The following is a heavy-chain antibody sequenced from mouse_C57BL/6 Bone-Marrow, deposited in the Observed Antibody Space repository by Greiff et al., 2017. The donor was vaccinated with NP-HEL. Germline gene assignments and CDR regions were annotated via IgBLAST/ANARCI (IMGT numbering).Heavy chain of an antibody. CDR3: ARYYYGSGYFDY. V-gene: IGHV1-72*01. D-gene: IGHD1-1*01. CDR1: GYTFTNYL. CDR2: IDPNSGGT. J-gene: IGHJ2*01. Sequence: VQLHHPFSSLFHPFSSFNLSFKASGYTFTNYLILCFNQSPLRGLEWIGRIDPNSGGTKYNEKFKSKATLTVDKPSSTAYMQLSSLTSEDSAVYYCARYYYGSGYFDYWGQGTTLTVSS.